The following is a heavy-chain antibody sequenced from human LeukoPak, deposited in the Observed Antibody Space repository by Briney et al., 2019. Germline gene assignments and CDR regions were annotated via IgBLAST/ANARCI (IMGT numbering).Heavy chain of an antibody. CDR3: ARDEVVAGAVY. V-gene: IGHV1-18*01. CDR1: GYTFTSYG. CDR2: ISAYNGNT. J-gene: IGHJ4*02. D-gene: IGHD6-19*01. Sequence: ASVKVSCKASGYTFTSYGISWVRQAPGQGLEWMGWISAYNGNTNYAQKLQGRVTMTTDTSTSTAYMELRSLISDETAVYYCARDEVVAGAVYWGQGTQVTVSS.